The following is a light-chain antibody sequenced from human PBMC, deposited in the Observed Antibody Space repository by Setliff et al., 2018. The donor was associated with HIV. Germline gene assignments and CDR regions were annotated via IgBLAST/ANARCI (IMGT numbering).Light chain of an antibody. V-gene: IGLV2-11*01. CDR2: DVR. CDR1: SSDVGNYNY. CDR3: CSYVGSYSYI. J-gene: IGLJ1*01. Sequence: QSVLTQPRSVSGSPGQTITLSCTGSSSDVGNYNYVSWYQQYPGKAPKLIIFDVRRRPSGVPDRFSGSKPQNTASLTISGLQPEDEADYYCCSYVGSYSYIFGTGTKVTVL.